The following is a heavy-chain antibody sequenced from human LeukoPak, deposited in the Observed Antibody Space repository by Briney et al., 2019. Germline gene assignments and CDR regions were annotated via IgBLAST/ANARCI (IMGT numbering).Heavy chain of an antibody. Sequence: GGSLRVSCAASGFTFISYSLNWVRQAPGKGLEWVSSIGTSGSNIYYADSVKGRFTISRDNAKKSLYLQMNSLRAEDTAVYYCARDRVTMVRGVIKSRYYYYMDVWGKGTTVTVSS. D-gene: IGHD3-10*01. CDR3: ARDRVTMVRGVIKSRYYYYMDV. V-gene: IGHV3-21*01. CDR2: IGTSGSNI. CDR1: GFTFISYS. J-gene: IGHJ6*03.